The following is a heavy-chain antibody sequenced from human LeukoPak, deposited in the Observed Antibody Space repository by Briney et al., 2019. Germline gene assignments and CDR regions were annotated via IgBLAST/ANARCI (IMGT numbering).Heavy chain of an antibody. CDR3: ASWQRGYSSSGYYGMDV. V-gene: IGHV4-34*01. CDR2: INHSGST. J-gene: IGHJ6*02. CDR1: GGSSSGYS. D-gene: IGHD5-18*01. Sequence: SETLSLTCAVYGGSSSGYSWSWIRQPPGKGLEWIGEINHSGSTNYNPSLKSRVTISVDTSKNQFSLKLSSVTAADTAVYYCASWQRGYSSSGYYGMDVWGQGTTVTVSS.